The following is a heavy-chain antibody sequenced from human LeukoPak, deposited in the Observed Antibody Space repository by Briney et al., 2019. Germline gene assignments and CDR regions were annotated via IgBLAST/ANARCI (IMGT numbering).Heavy chain of an antibody. D-gene: IGHD3-10*01. CDR1: GYTFTSYG. J-gene: IGHJ4*02. V-gene: IGHV1-18*01. CDR2: ISAYNGNT. CDR3: ARSMVRGVSVGGFDY. Sequence: ASVKVSXKASGYTFTSYGISWVRQAPGQGLEWMGWISAYNGNTNYAQKLQGRVTMTTDTSTSTAYMELRSLRSDDTAVYYCARSMVRGVSVGGFDYWGQGTLVTVSS.